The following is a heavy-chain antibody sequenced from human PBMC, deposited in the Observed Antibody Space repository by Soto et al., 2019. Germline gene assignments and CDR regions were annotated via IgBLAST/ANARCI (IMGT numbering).Heavy chain of an antibody. Sequence: QVQLVQSGDEVKKPGASVKVSCKASGYTFTSSPIHWVRQAPGQRLEWMGWINAANGNTKYSQSFQGRVTITRDTFASTAYMEVSSLRSEDTAVYYCATPSRLCDGGSGGCEFKNWGQGTLVTVSS. CDR2: INAANGNT. V-gene: IGHV1-3*01. D-gene: IGHD2-21*01. CDR3: ATPSRLCDGGSGGCEFKN. J-gene: IGHJ1*01. CDR1: GYTFTSSP.